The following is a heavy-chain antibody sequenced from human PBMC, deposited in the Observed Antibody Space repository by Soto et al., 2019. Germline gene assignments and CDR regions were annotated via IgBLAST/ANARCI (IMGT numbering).Heavy chain of an antibody. V-gene: IGHV4-34*01. Sequence: TLSLMCPFYDGSFSGYYWSWIRQPPGKGLEWIGEINHSGSTNYNPSLKSRVTISVDTYKNQFSLKLSSVTAADKAVYYCARGRRSGSSWYYCYYRMEVRGQAT. CDR3: ARGRRSGSSWYYCYYRMEV. CDR2: INHSGST. CDR1: DGSFSGYY. J-gene: IGHJ6*02. D-gene: IGHD6-13*01.